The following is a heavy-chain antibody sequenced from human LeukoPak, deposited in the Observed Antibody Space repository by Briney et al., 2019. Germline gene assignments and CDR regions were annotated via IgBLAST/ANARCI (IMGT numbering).Heavy chain of an antibody. CDR3: ARERDYYGSGREAFDI. CDR1: GLTFSSYG. Sequence: GRSLRLSCAASGLTFSSYGMHWVRQAPGKGLEWVAVIWYDGSNKYYADSVKGRFTISRDNSKNTLYLQMNSLRAEDTAVYYCARERDYYGSGREAFDIWGQGTMVTVSS. V-gene: IGHV3-33*01. D-gene: IGHD3-10*01. J-gene: IGHJ3*02. CDR2: IWYDGSNK.